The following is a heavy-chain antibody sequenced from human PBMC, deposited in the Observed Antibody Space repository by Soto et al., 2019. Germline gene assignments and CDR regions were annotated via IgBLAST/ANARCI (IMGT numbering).Heavy chain of an antibody. CDR3: AKDSGPDSSSWVNYYYYGMDV. CDR2: ISWDGGST. V-gene: IGHV3-43*01. D-gene: IGHD6-13*01. J-gene: IGHJ6*02. Sequence: GGSLSLSCAASGFTFDDYTMHWVRQAPGKGLEWVSLISWDGGSTYYADSVKGRFTISRDNSKNSLYLQMNSLRTEDTALYYCAKDSGPDSSSWVNYYYYGMDVWGQGTTVTVSS. CDR1: GFTFDDYT.